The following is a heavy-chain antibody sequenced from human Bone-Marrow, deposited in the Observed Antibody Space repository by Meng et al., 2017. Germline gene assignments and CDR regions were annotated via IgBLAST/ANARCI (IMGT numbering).Heavy chain of an antibody. J-gene: IGHJ4*02. D-gene: IGHD3-22*01. CDR3: ARGKLFPREARSHYYDSSGYPLFDY. V-gene: IGHV4-34*01. CDR2: INHSGST. CDR1: GGSFSGYY. Sequence: SETLSLTCAVYGGSFSGYYWSWIRQPPGKGLEWFGEINHSGSTNYNPSLKSRVTISVDTSKNQFSLKLSSVTAADTAVYYCARGKLFPREARSHYYDSSGYPLFDYWGQGTLVTVSS.